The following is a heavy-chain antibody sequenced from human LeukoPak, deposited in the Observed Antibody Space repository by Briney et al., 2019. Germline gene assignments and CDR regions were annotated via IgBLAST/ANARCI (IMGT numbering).Heavy chain of an antibody. CDR3: ARYDYRGFFDH. CDR2: ITSSSNSI. Sequence: GGSLRLSCAASGFTFSSYSMNWVRQAPGKGLEWVSYITSSSNSIYYADSVKGRFTISRDNAKSSLFLQMNSLRAEDTAVYYCARYDYRGFFDHWGQGTLVTVSS. J-gene: IGHJ4*02. V-gene: IGHV3-48*01. D-gene: IGHD4-11*01. CDR1: GFTFSSYS.